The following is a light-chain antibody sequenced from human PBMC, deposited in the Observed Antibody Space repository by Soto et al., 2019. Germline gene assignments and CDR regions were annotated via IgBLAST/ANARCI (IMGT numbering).Light chain of an antibody. Sequence: IQMTQSPSSLSASVGDRVTITCRASQSISSYLNWYQQKPGKAPKLLIYAASSLQSGVPSRFSGSGSGTDFTLTISSLEPEDFAVYYCQQRNNWRDTFGQGTRLEIK. CDR1: QSISSY. J-gene: IGKJ5*01. V-gene: IGKV1-39*01. CDR2: AAS. CDR3: QQRNNWRDT.